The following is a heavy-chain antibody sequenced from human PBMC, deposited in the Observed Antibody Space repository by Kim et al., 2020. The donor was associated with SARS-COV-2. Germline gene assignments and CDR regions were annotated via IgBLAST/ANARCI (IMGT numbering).Heavy chain of an antibody. V-gene: IGHV3-11*01. Sequence: GGSLRLSCAASGFTFSDYYMSWIRQAPGKGLEWVSYISSSGSTIYYADSVKGRFTISRDNAKNSLYLQMNSLRAEDTAVYYCARGVRITMIVDWENWYFDLWGRGTLVTVSS. CDR2: ISSSGSTI. CDR1: GFTFSDYY. CDR3: ARGVRITMIVDWENWYFDL. D-gene: IGHD3-22*01. J-gene: IGHJ2*01.